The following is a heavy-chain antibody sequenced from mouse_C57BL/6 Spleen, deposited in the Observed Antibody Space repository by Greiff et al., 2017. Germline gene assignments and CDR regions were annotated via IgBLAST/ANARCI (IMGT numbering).Heavy chain of an antibody. J-gene: IGHJ3*01. V-gene: IGHV1-15*01. D-gene: IGHD2-1*01. Sequence: QVQLQQSGAELVRPGASVTLSCKASGYTFTDYEMHWVKQTPVHGLEWIGAIDPETGGTAYNQKFKGKAILTADKSSSTAYMELRSLTSEDSAVYYCTRVYGNYGAWFAYWGQGTLVTVSA. CDR1: GYTFTDYE. CDR2: IDPETGGT. CDR3: TRVYGNYGAWFAY.